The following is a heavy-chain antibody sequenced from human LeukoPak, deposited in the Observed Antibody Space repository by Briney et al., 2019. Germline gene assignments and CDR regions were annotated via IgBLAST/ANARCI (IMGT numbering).Heavy chain of an antibody. CDR2: IWYDGSNK. Sequence: GRSLRLSCAASGFTFSRYGMHWVRHAPGKGLEWVADIWYDGSNKYYGDSVKGRFTISRDNSKNTMYLQMNSLRAEDTAVYYCARDQCSGGSCHNDRYFDLWGRGTLVTVSS. J-gene: IGHJ2*01. D-gene: IGHD2-15*01. CDR1: GFTFSRYG. V-gene: IGHV3-33*01. CDR3: ARDQCSGGSCHNDRYFDL.